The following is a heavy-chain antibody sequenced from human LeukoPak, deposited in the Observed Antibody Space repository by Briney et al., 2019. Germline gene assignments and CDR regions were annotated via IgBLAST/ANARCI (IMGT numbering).Heavy chain of an antibody. V-gene: IGHV3-7*01. CDR2: ITHFGSEK. J-gene: IGHJ4*02. CDR1: GFTFSTYW. Sequence: GGSLRLSCAASGFTFSTYWMTWPRQAPGKGLEGVANITHFGSEKYSVDPVKGRCTISRDTAKNSLYLQMNSLRSENTAVYYCSRGFPDYVVRPLSCWGQGTLVTVSS. D-gene: IGHD4-17*01. CDR3: SRGFPDYVVRPLSC.